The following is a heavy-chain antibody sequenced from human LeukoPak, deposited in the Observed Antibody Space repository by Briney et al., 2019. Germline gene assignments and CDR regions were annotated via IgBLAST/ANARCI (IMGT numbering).Heavy chain of an antibody. V-gene: IGHV3-74*01. D-gene: IGHD3-22*01. CDR1: GFSFSSYW. Sequence: GGSLRLSCAASGFSFSSYWMHWVRQAPGKGLVCVSRIKTDGSSTSYADSVKGRFTISRDNSKNTVYLQMSGLRVDDTAVYYCAKDEYYYDSSADYWGQGTLVTVSS. CDR2: IKTDGSST. J-gene: IGHJ4*02. CDR3: AKDEYYYDSSADY.